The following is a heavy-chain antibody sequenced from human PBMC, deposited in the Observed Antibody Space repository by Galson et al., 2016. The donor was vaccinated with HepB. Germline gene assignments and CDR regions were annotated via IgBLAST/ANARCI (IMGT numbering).Heavy chain of an antibody. CDR2: ISYNGGRI. CDR3: VKDKYHYLLDL. CDR1: GFTFSRYP. Sequence: SLRLSCAASGFTFSRYPMHWVRQAPGKGLEYISDISYNGGRIYYADSVKGRFTISRDNSQNTVFLQMNSLRAEDTAVYSCVKDKYHYLLDLWGQGTLVTVSS. D-gene: IGHD3-10*01. J-gene: IGHJ4*02. V-gene: IGHV3-64D*06.